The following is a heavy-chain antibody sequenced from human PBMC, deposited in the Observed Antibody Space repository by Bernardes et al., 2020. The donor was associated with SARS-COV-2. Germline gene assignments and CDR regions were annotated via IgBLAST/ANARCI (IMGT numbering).Heavy chain of an antibody. CDR1: GYTFTDYY. Sequence: AAVKDNCKASGYTFTDYYMHWVRQAPGQGLEWMGWINPNSGGTNYAQKFQGRVTMTRDTSISTAYMELSRLRSDDTAVYYCARERSGGREAFDIWGQGTMVTGSA. D-gene: IGHD2-15*01. CDR2: INPNSGGT. CDR3: ARERSGGREAFDI. V-gene: IGHV1-2*02. J-gene: IGHJ3*02.